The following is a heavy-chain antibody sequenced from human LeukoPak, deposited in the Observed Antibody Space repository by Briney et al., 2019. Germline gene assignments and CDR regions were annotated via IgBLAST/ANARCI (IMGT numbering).Heavy chain of an antibody. CDR2: ISSSSSTI. V-gene: IGHV3-48*01. J-gene: IGHJ4*02. Sequence: PGGSLRLSCAASGFTFSSYSMNWVRQAPGKGLEWVSYISSSSSTIYYADSVKGRFTISRDSSKNTLYLQMNSLRAEDTAVYYCVKGGGNVRRYFEYWGQGTLVTVSS. CDR1: GFTFSSYS. D-gene: IGHD4-23*01. CDR3: VKGGGNVRRYFEY.